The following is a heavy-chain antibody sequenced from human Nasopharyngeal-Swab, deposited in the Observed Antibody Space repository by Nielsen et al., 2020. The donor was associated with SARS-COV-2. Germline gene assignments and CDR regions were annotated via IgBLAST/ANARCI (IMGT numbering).Heavy chain of an antibody. Sequence: SVKVSCKASGYTFTSNVLNWVRHAPGQGPEYIGWISTKTGAPTYAQAFTGRFVISLDTSVSTTYLQISSLKADDTAVYYCARENQEYANIWIDYWGQGTQVTVSS. J-gene: IGHJ4*02. CDR2: ISTKTGAP. CDR1: GYTFTSNV. D-gene: IGHD1-1*01. CDR3: ARENQEYANIWIDY. V-gene: IGHV7-4-1*02.